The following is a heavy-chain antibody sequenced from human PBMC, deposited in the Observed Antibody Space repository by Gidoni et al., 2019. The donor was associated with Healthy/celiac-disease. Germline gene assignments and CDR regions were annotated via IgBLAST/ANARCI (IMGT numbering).Heavy chain of an antibody. CDR1: GYTFTSYD. CDR2: MNPNSGNT. V-gene: IGHV1-8*01. CDR3: ARRLRYFDWFTEGMDV. J-gene: IGHJ6*02. Sequence: QVQLVQSGAEVKKPGASVKVSCKASGYTFTSYDINWVRQATGQGLEWMGWMNPNSGNTGYAQKFQGRVTMTRNTSISTAYMELSSLRSEDTAVYYCARRLRYFDWFTEGMDVWGQGTTVTVSS. D-gene: IGHD3-9*01.